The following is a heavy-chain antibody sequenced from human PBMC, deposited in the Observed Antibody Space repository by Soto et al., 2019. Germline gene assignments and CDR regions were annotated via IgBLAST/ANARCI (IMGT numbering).Heavy chain of an antibody. CDR2: INSAGSST. CDR1: GFTFRRYW. CDR3: ARGGIDPDYYYPMDV. J-gene: IGHJ6*02. D-gene: IGHD3-10*01. V-gene: IGHV3-74*01. Sequence: EVQLVESGGGSVQPGGSLRLSCAASGFTFRRYWMHWVRQVPGKGLMWVARINSAGSSTHYADSVKGRLTVSRDNAKNTLYLQMNSLRAEDSAVYYCARGGIDPDYYYPMDVWGQGTTVTVSS.